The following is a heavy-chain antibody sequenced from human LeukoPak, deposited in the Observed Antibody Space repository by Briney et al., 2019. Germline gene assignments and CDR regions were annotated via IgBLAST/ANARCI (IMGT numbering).Heavy chain of an antibody. D-gene: IGHD3-22*01. CDR2: IWYDGSNK. V-gene: IGHV3-33*01. Sequence: PGGSLRLSCAASGFTFSSYGMHWVRQAPGKGLEWVAVIWYDGSNKYYADSVKGRFTISRVNSKNTLYLQMNSLRAEDTAVYYCARDVLRYYDSSGTVDYWGQGTLVTVSS. CDR1: GFTFSSYG. J-gene: IGHJ4*02. CDR3: ARDVLRYYDSSGTVDY.